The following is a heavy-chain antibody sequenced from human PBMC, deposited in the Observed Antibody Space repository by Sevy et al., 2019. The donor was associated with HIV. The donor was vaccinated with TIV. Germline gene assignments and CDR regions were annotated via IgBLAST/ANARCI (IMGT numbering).Heavy chain of an antibody. V-gene: IGHV3-7*01. CDR1: GFNIRVYW. J-gene: IGHJ4*02. CDR2: ISEDGSTK. D-gene: IGHD3-10*02. CDR3: VRALCKADSL. Sequence: GGSLRLSCAASGFNIRVYWMLWVRQAPGKGLEWVANISEDGSTKYYLESVKGRFTISRDNAENSVFLQMNSLRVEDTAVYYCVRALCKADSLWGQGTLVTVSS.